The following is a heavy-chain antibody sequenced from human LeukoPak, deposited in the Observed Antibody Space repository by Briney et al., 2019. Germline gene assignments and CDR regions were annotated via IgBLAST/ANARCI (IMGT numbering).Heavy chain of an antibody. D-gene: IGHD1-26*01. CDR2: ISAYNGNT. V-gene: IGHV1-18*01. J-gene: IGHJ4*02. CDR3: ARDRLVVGAKAPDY. CDR1: GYLFTIFG. Sequence: ASVKVSCKTSGYLFTIFGISWVRQAPGQGLEWMGWISAYNGNTDFAQNLQGRVTMTTDTPTSTAYMELRSLTSDDTAVYYCARDRLVVGAKAPDYWGQGTLVTVSS.